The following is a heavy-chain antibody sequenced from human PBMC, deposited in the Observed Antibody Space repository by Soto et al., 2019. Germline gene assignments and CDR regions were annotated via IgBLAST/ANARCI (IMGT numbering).Heavy chain of an antibody. V-gene: IGHV3-11*01. Sequence: QVQLVESGGGLVKPGGSLRLSCAASGFTFSDYYMSWFRQPPGKGLEWISYITSSGGTIYYADSVKGRFTISRDNAKNSLYLQMNGLRAEDTAVYYCARDPLHHGSTFDYWGQGTLVTVSS. D-gene: IGHD3-10*01. CDR1: GFTFSDYY. CDR2: ITSSGGTI. CDR3: ARDPLHHGSTFDY. J-gene: IGHJ4*02.